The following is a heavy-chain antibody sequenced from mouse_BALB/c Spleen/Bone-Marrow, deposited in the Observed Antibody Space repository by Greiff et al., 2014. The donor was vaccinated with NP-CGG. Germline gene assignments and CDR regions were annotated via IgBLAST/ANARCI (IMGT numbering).Heavy chain of an antibody. D-gene: IGHD1-1*01. V-gene: IGHV14-3*02. J-gene: IGHJ1*01. CDR2: IDPANGNT. Sequence: EVQLQQSGAELAKPGASVKLSCTASGFNIKDTYMHWVKQRPEQGLEWIGRIDPANGNTKYDPKFQGKATITADTSSNTAYLQLSSLTSEDTAVYYCASYYYGRYFDVWGAGTTVTVSS. CDR3: ASYYYGRYFDV. CDR1: GFNIKDTY.